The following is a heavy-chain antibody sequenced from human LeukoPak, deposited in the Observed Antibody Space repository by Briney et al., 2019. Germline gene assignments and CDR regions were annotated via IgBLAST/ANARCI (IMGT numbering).Heavy chain of an antibody. D-gene: IGHD3-3*01. CDR2: IYYSGST. CDR3: ARDTPTYYDFWSGYYTVSHAFDI. CDR1: GGSISSYY. J-gene: IGHJ3*02. V-gene: IGHV4-59*01. Sequence: PSETLSLTCTVSGGSISSYYWSWIRQPPGKGLEWIGYIYYSGSTNYNPSLKSRVTISLDTSKNQFSLKLSSVTAADTAVYYCARDTPTYYDFWSGYYTVSHAFDIWGQGTMVTVSS.